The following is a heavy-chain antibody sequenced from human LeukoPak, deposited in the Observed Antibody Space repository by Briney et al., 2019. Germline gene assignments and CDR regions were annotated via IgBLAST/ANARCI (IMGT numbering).Heavy chain of an antibody. Sequence: PSETLSLTCTVSGGSISSYYWSWIRQPAGKGLEWIGRIYTSGSTNCNPSLKSRVTMSVDTSKNQFSLKLSSVTAADTAVYYCARGFPQRRPKYYDILTGYYHYYYMDVWGKGTTVTISS. D-gene: IGHD3-9*01. V-gene: IGHV4-4*07. J-gene: IGHJ6*03. CDR1: GGSISSYY. CDR2: IYTSGST. CDR3: ARGFPQRRPKYYDILTGYYHYYYMDV.